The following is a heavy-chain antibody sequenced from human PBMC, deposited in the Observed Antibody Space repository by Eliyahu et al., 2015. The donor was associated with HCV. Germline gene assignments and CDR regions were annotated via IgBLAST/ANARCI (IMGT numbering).Heavy chain of an antibody. CDR3: ASGGGGIAVTGTGGWFDP. J-gene: IGHJ5*02. CDR2: IHYSGST. V-gene: IGHV4-59*01. D-gene: IGHD6-19*01. CDR1: GXXXXTYY. Sequence: QVQLQESGPGLVKPSETLSLTCXVSGXXXXTYYWXWIRQPPGKGLEWIGYIHYSGSTNYNPSLKSRVTMSVDTSKNQFSLKLTSVTAADTAMYYCASGGGGIAVTGTGGWFDPWGQGTLVTVSS.